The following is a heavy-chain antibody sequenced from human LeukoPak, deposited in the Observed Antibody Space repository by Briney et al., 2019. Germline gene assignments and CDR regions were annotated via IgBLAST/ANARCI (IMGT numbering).Heavy chain of an antibody. D-gene: IGHD1-1*01. Sequence: PGGSLRLSCAASGFTFSSYSMNWVRQAPGKGLEWVSSISSSSSYIYYADSVKGRFTISRDNAKNSLYLQMNSLRAEDTAVYYCARDKTRGSAYLRAFDPWGQGTLVTVSS. J-gene: IGHJ5*02. V-gene: IGHV3-21*01. CDR2: ISSSSSYI. CDR3: ARDKTRGSAYLRAFDP. CDR1: GFTFSSYS.